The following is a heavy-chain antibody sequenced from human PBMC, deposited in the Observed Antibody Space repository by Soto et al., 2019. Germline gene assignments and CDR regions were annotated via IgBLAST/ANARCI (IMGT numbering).Heavy chain of an antibody. J-gene: IGHJ5*02. CDR3: ARGPPPGIAARGDWFDP. Sequence: SVKVSCMASGGNFSSYAISWVRQAPGQRFEWMGGIIPIFGTANYAQKFQGRVTITADKSTSTAYMELSSLRSEDTAVYYCARGPPPGIAARGDWFDPWGQGTLVTVSS. V-gene: IGHV1-69*06. CDR2: IIPIFGTA. D-gene: IGHD6-25*01. CDR1: GGNFSSYA.